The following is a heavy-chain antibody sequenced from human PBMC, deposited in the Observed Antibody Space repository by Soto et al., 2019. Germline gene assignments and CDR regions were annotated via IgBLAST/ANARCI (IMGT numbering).Heavy chain of an antibody. Sequence: WFRQPPGKGLEWVSAISGSGGSTYYADSVKGRFTISRDNSKNTLYLQMNSLRAEDTAVYYCAKTSPYDILTGPLTLDYWGQGTLVTVSS. V-gene: IGHV3-23*01. J-gene: IGHJ4*02. CDR2: ISGSGGST. D-gene: IGHD3-9*01. CDR3: AKTSPYDILTGPLTLDY.